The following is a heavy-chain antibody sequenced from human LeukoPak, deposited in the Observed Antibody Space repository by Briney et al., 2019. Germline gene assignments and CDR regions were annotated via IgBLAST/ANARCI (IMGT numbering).Heavy chain of an antibody. D-gene: IGHD3-22*01. CDR1: GYTFTGYY. Sequence: GASVKVSCKASGYTFTGYYMHRVRQAPGQGLEWMGRINPNSGGTHYAQKVQGRVTMTSDTSISTAYMELSRLRSDDTAVYYCASYGPIVGSPFDYWGQGTLVAVSS. CDR3: ASYGPIVGSPFDY. CDR2: INPNSGGT. V-gene: IGHV1-2*06. J-gene: IGHJ4*02.